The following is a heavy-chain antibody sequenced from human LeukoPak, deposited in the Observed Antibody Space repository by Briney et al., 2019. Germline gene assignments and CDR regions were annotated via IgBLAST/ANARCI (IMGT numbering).Heavy chain of an antibody. Sequence: PSETLSLTCTVSGGSISSYYWTWIRQPAGKGLEWIGRTHTSGTTDYSPSLKSRVTVSVDTSKNQFSLKLTSVTAADTAVYFCARGGPLYFDPWGQGTLVTVSS. CDR1: GGSISSYY. V-gene: IGHV4-4*07. CDR2: THTSGTT. D-gene: IGHD1-26*01. J-gene: IGHJ5*02. CDR3: ARGGPLYFDP.